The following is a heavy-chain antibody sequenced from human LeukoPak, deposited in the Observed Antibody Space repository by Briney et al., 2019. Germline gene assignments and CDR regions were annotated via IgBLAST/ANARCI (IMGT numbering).Heavy chain of an antibody. CDR1: GGTFSSYA. D-gene: IGHD3-16*01. V-gene: IGHV1-69*13. J-gene: IGHJ4*02. Sequence: SVKVSCKAAGGTFSSYAISWVRQAPGQGLEWMGGIIPIFGTANYAQKFQGRVTITADESTSTAYMELSRLRSEDTAVYYCARGQGYYPKEGIDYWGQGTLVTVSS. CDR2: IIPIFGTA. CDR3: ARGQGYYPKEGIDY.